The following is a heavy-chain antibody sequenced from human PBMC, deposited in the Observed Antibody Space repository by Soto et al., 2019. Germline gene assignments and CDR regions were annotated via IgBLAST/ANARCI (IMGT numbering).Heavy chain of an antibody. Sequence: QVQLVQSGAEVKKPGSSVKVSCKASGGTFSSYAISWVRQAPGQGLEWMGGIITIFGTANYAQKFQGRVTITADESTSTAYMELSSLRSEDTAVYYCARSSRPTTGPRSRYNCFDTWGQGTLVTVSS. CDR3: ARSSRPTTGPRSRYNCFDT. J-gene: IGHJ5*02. CDR2: IITIFGTA. V-gene: IGHV1-69*12. D-gene: IGHD1-1*01. CDR1: GGTFSSYA.